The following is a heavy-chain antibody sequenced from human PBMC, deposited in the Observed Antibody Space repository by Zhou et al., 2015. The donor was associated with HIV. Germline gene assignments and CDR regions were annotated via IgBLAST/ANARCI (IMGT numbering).Heavy chain of an antibody. CDR2: ITPILGTR. CDR1: GDTFSAYS. D-gene: IGHD1-26*01. V-gene: IGHV1-69*06. J-gene: IGHJ4*02. CDR3: TRGRWEVPDAY. Sequence: QVQLVQSGAEVKKPGSSVKVSCKTSGDTFSAYSISWVRQAPGQGLEWMGVITPILGTRKYAQKFQGRVTVSADRSTSTAYMELSGLTSEDTAMYYCTRGRWEVPDAYWGQGTLVTVSP.